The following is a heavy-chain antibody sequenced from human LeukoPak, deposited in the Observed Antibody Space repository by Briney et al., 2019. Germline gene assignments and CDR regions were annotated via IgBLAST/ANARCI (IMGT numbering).Heavy chain of an antibody. D-gene: IGHD6-19*01. Sequence: GGSLRLSCTASGFTVSSNYMSWVRQAPGKGLEWVSVIYSGGTIKYADSVKGRFTVSRDISKNALYLQMNSLRAEDTAVYYCARLGYSSGWYFFFDYWGQGTLVTVSS. CDR3: ARLGYSSGWYFFFDY. J-gene: IGHJ4*02. CDR2: IYSGGTI. V-gene: IGHV3-66*04. CDR1: GFTVSSNY.